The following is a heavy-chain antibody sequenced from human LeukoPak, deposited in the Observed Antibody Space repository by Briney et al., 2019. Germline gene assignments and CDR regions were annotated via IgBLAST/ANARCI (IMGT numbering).Heavy chain of an antibody. CDR3: ARDPAGYYDILTGYIPAIDY. CDR1: GYTFTGYY. J-gene: IGHJ4*02. CDR2: INPNSGGT. Sequence: ASVKVSCKASGYTFTGYYMHWVRQAPGQGLEWMGWINPNSGGTNYAQKLQGRVTMTTDTSTSTAYMELRSLRSDDTAVYYCARDPAGYYDILTGYIPAIDYWGQGTLVTVSS. V-gene: IGHV1-2*02. D-gene: IGHD3-9*01.